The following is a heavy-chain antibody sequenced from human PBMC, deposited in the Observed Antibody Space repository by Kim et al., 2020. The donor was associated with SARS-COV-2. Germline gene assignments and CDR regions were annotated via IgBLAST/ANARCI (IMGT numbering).Heavy chain of an antibody. CDR3: VRDPSFGAVDV. J-gene: IGHJ6*01. D-gene: IGHD3-16*01. V-gene: IGHV3-11*06. Sequence: YGNSMRGRFTLSRDNAKNSLFLQMDSLRAEDTAVYYCVRDPSFGAVDVWGQGTTVSVSS.